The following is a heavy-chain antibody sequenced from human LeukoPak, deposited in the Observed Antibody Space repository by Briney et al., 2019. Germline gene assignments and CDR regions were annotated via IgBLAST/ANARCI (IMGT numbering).Heavy chain of an antibody. CDR3: ARDNRYCSGGTCYSGQDY. J-gene: IGHJ4*02. Sequence: PSETLSLTCTVSGGSISNYYWNWIRQPAGKGLEWIGRIYASGTINYNPSLKSRVTMSLDTSKSQFSLILSSLTAADTAVYYCARDNRYCSGGTCYSGQDYWGQGTLVTVSS. V-gene: IGHV4-4*07. D-gene: IGHD2-15*01. CDR2: IYASGTI. CDR1: GGSISNYY.